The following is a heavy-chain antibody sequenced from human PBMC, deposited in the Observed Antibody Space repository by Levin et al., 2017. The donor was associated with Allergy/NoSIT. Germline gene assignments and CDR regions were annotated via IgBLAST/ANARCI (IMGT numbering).Heavy chain of an antibody. CDR2: ISYSGST. CDR1: SGSIRSGSYY. Sequence: SQTLSLPCTVSSGSIRSGSYYWGWIRQPPGKGLEWIGTISYSGSTYYNPSLKSRVTMSVDTSKNQFSLKLSSVTAADTAVYSCASLLYNSGTFYNVIFDYWGQGTLVTVSS. V-gene: IGHV4-39*07. D-gene: IGHD3-10*01. CDR3: ASLLYNSGTFYNVIFDY. J-gene: IGHJ4*02.